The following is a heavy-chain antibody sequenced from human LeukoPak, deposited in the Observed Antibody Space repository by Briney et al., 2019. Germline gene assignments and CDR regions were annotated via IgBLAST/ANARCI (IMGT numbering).Heavy chain of an antibody. CDR3: ARRSGSGSPRDY. Sequence: PGGSLRLSCAASGFTFSSYSMNWVRQASGKGLEWVSSISSSSSYIYYVDSVKGRFTISRDNAKNSLYLQMNSLRAEDTAVYYCARRSGSGSPRDYWGQGTLVTVSS. CDR2: ISSSSSYI. D-gene: IGHD3-10*01. CDR1: GFTFSSYS. V-gene: IGHV3-21*01. J-gene: IGHJ4*02.